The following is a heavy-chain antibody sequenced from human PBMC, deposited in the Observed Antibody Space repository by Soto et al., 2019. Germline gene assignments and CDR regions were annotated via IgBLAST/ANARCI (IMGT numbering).Heavy chain of an antibody. CDR1: GFTFSSYA. Sequence: GSLGLACAASGFTFSSYAMSGVRQAPGKGLEWVSAISGSGGSTYYAGSVKGRFTISRDNSKNTLYLQMNSLRAEDTAVYYCAKGVYYDSSGTFDYWGQGTLVTVYS. CDR3: AKGVYYDSSGTFDY. D-gene: IGHD3-22*01. V-gene: IGHV3-23*01. J-gene: IGHJ4*02. CDR2: ISGSGGST.